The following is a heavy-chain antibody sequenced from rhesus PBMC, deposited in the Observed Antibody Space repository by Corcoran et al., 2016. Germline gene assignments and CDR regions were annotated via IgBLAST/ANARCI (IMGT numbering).Heavy chain of an antibody. Sequence: QMLQSWPEGLMHSSELLAPTGVACCCTTTGYYWGWIRQAPGKGLEWIGYISGSSGENNYNPSFKSRVTVSKDTSKNQFSLKLTSVTAADTAVYYCAGRGGYTTCVLSNSLDAWGQGVLVTVSS. CDR1: CCCTTTGYY. J-gene: IGHJ5-2*01. V-gene: IGHV4-127*01. CDR2: ISGSSGEN. CDR3: AGRGGYTTCVLSNSLDA. D-gene: IGHD2-2*01.